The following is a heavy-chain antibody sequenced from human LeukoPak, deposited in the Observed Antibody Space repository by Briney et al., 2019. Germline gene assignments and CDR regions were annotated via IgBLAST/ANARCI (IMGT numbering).Heavy chain of an antibody. CDR3: AKGYYDFWSGYSELDP. V-gene: IGHV3-23*01. CDR2: ISGSGGST. J-gene: IGHJ5*02. D-gene: IGHD3-3*01. CDR1: GFIFGSYA. Sequence: GGSLRLSCAASGFIFGSYAMNWVRQAPGKGLEWVSAISGSGGSTYYADSVKGRFTISRDNSKNTLYLQMNSLRAEDTAVYYCAKGYYDFWSGYSELDPWGQGTLVTVSS.